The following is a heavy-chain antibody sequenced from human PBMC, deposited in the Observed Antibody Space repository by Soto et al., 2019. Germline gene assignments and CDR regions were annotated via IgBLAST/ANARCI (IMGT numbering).Heavy chain of an antibody. V-gene: IGHV3-30-3*01. CDR1: GFTFGSFA. CDR2: ISYDGSNK. D-gene: IGHD3-22*01. J-gene: IGHJ4*02. Sequence: GGSLRLSCAASGFTFGSFAMHWVRQAPGKGLEWVALISYDGSNKNYADSVKGRFTISRDNSKNTLYLQMNSLRAEDTAVYYCARDPDTSGYYVFDHWGQGSLVTVSS. CDR3: ARDPDTSGYYVFDH.